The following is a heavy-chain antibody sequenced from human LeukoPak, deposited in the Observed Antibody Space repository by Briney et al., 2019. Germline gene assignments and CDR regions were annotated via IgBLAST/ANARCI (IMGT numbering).Heavy chain of an antibody. CDR2: TTYRENT. CDR1: DRSFRTYF. J-gene: IGHJ4*02. CDR3: ARGGFYGSGRSTDY. D-gene: IGHD3-10*01. Sequence: SETLSLTCAVYDRSFRTYFWTWIRQLPRKGLEWIGETTYRENTSYHPSLKSRVTISVDTSKNQFSLQLTSVTAADTGLYYCARGGFYGSGRSTDYWGQGTLVTVSS. V-gene: IGHV4-34*01.